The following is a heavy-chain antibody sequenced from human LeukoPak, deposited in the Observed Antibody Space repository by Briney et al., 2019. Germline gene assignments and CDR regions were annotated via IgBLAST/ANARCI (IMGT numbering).Heavy chain of an antibody. CDR1: GYSFSNYW. Sequence: GESLKISCKGSGYSFSNYWIGWVRQMPGEGLEWMGIIYPGDSNTRHSPSFQGQVTISADKSISTAYLQWTSLKASDTAIYYCARQGSGWLNDYWGQGSQVTVSS. CDR3: ARQGSGWLNDY. CDR2: IYPGDSNT. V-gene: IGHV5-51*01. D-gene: IGHD6-19*01. J-gene: IGHJ4*02.